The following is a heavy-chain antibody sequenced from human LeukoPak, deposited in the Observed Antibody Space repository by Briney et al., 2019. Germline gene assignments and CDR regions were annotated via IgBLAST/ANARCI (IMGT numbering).Heavy chain of an antibody. CDR3: ARVARAAAGFDY. CDR1: GGTFSSYA. CDR2: IIPIFGTA. J-gene: IGHJ4*02. Sequence: SVKVSCKASGGTFSSYAISWVRQAPGQGLEWMGGIIPIFGTANYAQKLQGRVTITMDESTSTAYMELSSLRSEDTAVYYCARVARAAAGFDYWGQGTLVTVSS. V-gene: IGHV1-69*05. D-gene: IGHD6-13*01.